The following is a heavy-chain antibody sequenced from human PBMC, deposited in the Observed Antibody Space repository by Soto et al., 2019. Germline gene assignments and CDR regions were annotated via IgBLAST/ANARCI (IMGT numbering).Heavy chain of an antibody. CDR3: ARRAVVAVTGSLDNWLDP. D-gene: IGHD2-21*01. J-gene: IGHJ5*02. CDR2: VYNSGST. CDR1: GGSISNYN. Sequence: PSETLSLTCTVSGGSISNYNWSWLRQPPEKALEWIGYVYNSGSTNYNPSLKSRVTISVDTSKNQFSLKVNSVTAADTAVYYCARRAVVAVTGSLDNWLDPWCQGILVKSPQ. V-gene: IGHV4-59*01.